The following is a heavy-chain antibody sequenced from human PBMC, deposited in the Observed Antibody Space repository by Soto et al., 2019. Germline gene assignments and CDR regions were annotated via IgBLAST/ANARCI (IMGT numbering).Heavy chain of an antibody. Sequence: EVQLVESGGGLVKTGGSLRLSCAASGFTFRSYNMNWVRQAPGKGPEWVSSSRGTGAYIYYADSMTGRLTISRDNAKDSVFLHMDSVTAEDTAVHYCATGNSASYQRLESFYNWCHGTVVTVSS. CDR3: ATGNSASYQRLESFYN. V-gene: IGHV3-21*01. J-gene: IGHJ3*02. CDR2: SRGTGAYI. D-gene: IGHD1-26*01. CDR1: GFTFRSYN.